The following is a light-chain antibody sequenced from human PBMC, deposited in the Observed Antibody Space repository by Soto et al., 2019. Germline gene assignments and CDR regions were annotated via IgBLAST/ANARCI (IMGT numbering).Light chain of an antibody. J-gene: IGKJ3*01. Sequence: EIVLTQSPATLSLSPGERATLSCRASQSVSSYLHWYQQKPGQAPRLLIYDASNRATGIPARFSGRGSGTAFTLTLSSLEPDDFAVYYCQQRSNWPPVFTFGPGTKVDIK. CDR3: QQRSNWPPVFT. CDR1: QSVSSY. CDR2: DAS. V-gene: IGKV3-11*01.